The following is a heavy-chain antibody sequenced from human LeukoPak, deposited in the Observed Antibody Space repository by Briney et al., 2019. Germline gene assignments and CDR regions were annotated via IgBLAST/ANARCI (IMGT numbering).Heavy chain of an antibody. D-gene: IGHD6-19*01. CDR3: AARPTSTAVAPSDY. Sequence: PGGSLRLSCAASGFIFDNSAMHWVRQAPGKGLEWVSGISWNSNTLGYADSVKGRFTISRDNAKNSLYLQMNSLRAEDTALYYCAARPTSTAVAPSDYWGQGTLVTVSS. J-gene: IGHJ4*02. V-gene: IGHV3-9*01. CDR2: ISWNSNTL. CDR1: GFIFDNSA.